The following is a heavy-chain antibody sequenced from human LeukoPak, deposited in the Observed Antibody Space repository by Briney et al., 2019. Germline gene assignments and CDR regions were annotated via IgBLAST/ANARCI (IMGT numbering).Heavy chain of an antibody. V-gene: IGHV4-34*01. D-gene: IGHD3-10*01. J-gene: IGHJ4*02. Sequence: PSETLSLTCAVYGGSFSGYYWSWIRQPPGKGLEWIGEINHSGSTNYNPSLKSRVTISVDTSKNQFSLKLSSVTAADTAVYYCARHGTLLLWFGELLNPHFDYWGQGTLVTVSS. CDR3: ARHGTLLLWFGELLNPHFDY. CDR1: GGSFSGYY. CDR2: INHSGST.